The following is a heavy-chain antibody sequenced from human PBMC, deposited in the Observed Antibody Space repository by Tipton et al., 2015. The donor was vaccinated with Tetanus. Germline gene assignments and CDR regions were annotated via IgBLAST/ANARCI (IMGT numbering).Heavy chain of an antibody. D-gene: IGHD3-10*01. CDR3: ARDPHTIRTGNHRGFDY. CDR2: ISSTSSYI. Sequence: SLRLSCAASGFTFSSHWMNWVRQAPGKGLEWLSSISSTSSYIYYADSVKGRFTISRDNGKNLLYLEMNSLRVEDTAVYYCARDPHTIRTGNHRGFDYWGQGTLVTVSS. V-gene: IGHV3-21*04. CDR1: GFTFSSHW. J-gene: IGHJ4*02.